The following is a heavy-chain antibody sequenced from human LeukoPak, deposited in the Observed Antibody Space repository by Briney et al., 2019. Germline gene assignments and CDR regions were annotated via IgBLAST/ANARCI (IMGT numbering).Heavy chain of an antibody. D-gene: IGHD3-10*01. J-gene: IGHJ3*02. CDR3: ASFSGSGSYFDAFDI. CDR2: ISAYNGDT. CDR1: GYIFTSYG. V-gene: IGHV1-18*01. Sequence: ASVKVSCKASGYIFTSYGISWVRQAPGQGLEWMGWISAYNGDTNYVQKFQGRVTMTRNTSISTAYMELSSLRSEDTAVYYCASFSGSGSYFDAFDIWGQGTMVTVSS.